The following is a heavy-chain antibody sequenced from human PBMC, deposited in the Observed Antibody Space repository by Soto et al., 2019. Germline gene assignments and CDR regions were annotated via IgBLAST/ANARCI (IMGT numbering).Heavy chain of an antibody. CDR2: IIPIFGTA. J-gene: IGHJ3*02. Sequence: GASVKVSCKASGGTFSSYAISWVRQAPGQGLEWMGGIIPIFGTANYAQKFQGRVTITADESTSTAYMELSSLRSEDTAVYYCARDGAMVRGVVGAFDIWGQGTMVTVSS. CDR1: GGTFSSYA. D-gene: IGHD3-10*01. V-gene: IGHV1-69*13. CDR3: ARDGAMVRGVVGAFDI.